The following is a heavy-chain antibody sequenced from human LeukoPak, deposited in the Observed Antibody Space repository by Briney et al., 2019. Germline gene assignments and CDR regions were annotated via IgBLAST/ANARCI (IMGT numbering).Heavy chain of an antibody. CDR1: GSSISSGGYY. V-gene: IGHV4-31*03. J-gene: IGHJ3*02. CDR3: ASFRWNDADPEAFDI. D-gene: IGHD1-1*01. CDR2: IYYSGST. Sequence: PSETLSLTCTVSGSSISSGGYYWSWIRQHPGKGLEWIGYIYYSGSTYYNPSLKSRVTISVDTSKNQFSLKLSSVTAADTAVYYCASFRWNDADPEAFDIWGQGTMVTVSS.